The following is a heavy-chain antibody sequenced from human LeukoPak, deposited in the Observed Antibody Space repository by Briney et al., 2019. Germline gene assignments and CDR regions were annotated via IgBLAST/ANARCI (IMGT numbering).Heavy chain of an antibody. V-gene: IGHV3-21*01. CDR2: ISSSSSYI. CDR1: GFTFSSYS. D-gene: IGHD6-6*01. Sequence: GGPLRLSCAASGFTFSSYSMNWVRQAPGKGLEWVSSISSSSSYIYYADSVKGRFTISRDNAKNSLYLQMNSLRAEDTAVYYCARDRGQLPRGYYYYYGMDVWGQGTTVTVSS. J-gene: IGHJ6*02. CDR3: ARDRGQLPRGYYYYYGMDV.